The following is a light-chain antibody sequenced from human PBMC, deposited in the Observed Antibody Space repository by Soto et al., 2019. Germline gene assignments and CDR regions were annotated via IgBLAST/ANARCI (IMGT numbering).Light chain of an antibody. V-gene: IGKV3-15*01. J-gene: IGKJ1*01. Sequence: EIVMTQSPATLSVSPGERATLSCRASQSVSSNLAWYQQKPGQAPRLLIYGASTRATGIPARFSGSGSGTDFTLTISSLQSEDFAVYYCQQYNNWPPWTFGQGPKGESK. CDR3: QQYNNWPPWT. CDR1: QSVSSN. CDR2: GAS.